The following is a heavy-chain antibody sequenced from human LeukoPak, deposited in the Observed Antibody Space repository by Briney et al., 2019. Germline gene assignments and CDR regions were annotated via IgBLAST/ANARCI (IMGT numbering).Heavy chain of an antibody. Sequence: SETLSLTCAVYGGSFSGYYWGWIRQPPGKGLEWIGSICYSGSTYYNPSLKSRVTISVDTSKNQFSLKLSSVTAADTAVYYCVKTNSWPDYYFDYWGQGTLVTVSS. V-gene: IGHV4-34*01. J-gene: IGHJ4*02. CDR1: GGSFSGYY. D-gene: IGHD6-13*01. CDR3: VKTNSWPDYYFDY. CDR2: ICYSGST.